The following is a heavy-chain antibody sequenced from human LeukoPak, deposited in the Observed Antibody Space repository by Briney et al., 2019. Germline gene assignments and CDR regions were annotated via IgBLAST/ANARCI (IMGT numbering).Heavy chain of an antibody. CDR2: ISSSSYI. CDR3: AREGIQLWPPDY. V-gene: IGHV3-21*01. CDR1: GFTFSKYG. J-gene: IGHJ4*02. Sequence: GGSLRLSCAASGFTFSKYGMHWVRQAPGKGLEWVSSISSSSYIYYADSVKGRFTISRDNAKNSLYLQMNSLRAEDTAVYYCAREGIQLWPPDYWGQGTLVTVSS. D-gene: IGHD5-18*01.